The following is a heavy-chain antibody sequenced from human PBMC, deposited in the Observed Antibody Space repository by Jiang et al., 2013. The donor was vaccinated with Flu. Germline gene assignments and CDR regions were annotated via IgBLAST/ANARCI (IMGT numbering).Heavy chain of an antibody. Sequence: GPGLVKPSQTLSLTCTVSGGSISSGGYYWSWIRQHPGKGLEWIGYIYYSGSTYYNPSLKSRVTISVDTSKNQFSLKLSSVTAADTAVYYCARHGYGDSSVYFDYGGQGTLVTSPQ. CDR2: IYYSGST. CDR3: ARHGYGDSSVYFDY. J-gene: IGHJ4*02. V-gene: IGHV4-31*03. D-gene: IGHD4-17*01. CDR1: GGSISSGGYY.